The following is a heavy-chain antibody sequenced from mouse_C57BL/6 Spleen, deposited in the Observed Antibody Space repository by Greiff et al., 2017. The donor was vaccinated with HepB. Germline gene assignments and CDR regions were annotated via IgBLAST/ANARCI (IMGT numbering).Heavy chain of an antibody. CDR1: GYAFSSSW. CDR2: IYPGDGDT. D-gene: IGHD1-1*01. Sequence: QVQLQQSGPELVKPGASVKISCKASGYAFSSSWMNWVKQRPGKGLEWIGRIYPGDGDTNYNGKFKGKATLTADKSSSTAYMQLSSLTSEDSAVYFCARVGPYGSLYAMDYWGQGTSVTVSS. V-gene: IGHV1-82*01. J-gene: IGHJ4*01. CDR3: ARVGPYGSLYAMDY.